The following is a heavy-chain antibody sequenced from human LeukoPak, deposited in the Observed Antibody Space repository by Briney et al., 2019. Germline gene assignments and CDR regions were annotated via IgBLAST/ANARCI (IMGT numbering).Heavy chain of an antibody. CDR1: GYTFTYCS. Sequence: RASVKVSCKASGYTFTYCSLHWLQQAPGQGLERMRWITLYNGNTNYAKKFQGRVTITRDMSLRTAYIELSSLRSEDSAVYYCARGTRYYDSLDYWGQGTLVTVSS. CDR3: ARGTRYYDSLDY. V-gene: IGHV1-68*03. J-gene: IGHJ4*02. D-gene: IGHD3-22*01. CDR2: ITLYNGNT.